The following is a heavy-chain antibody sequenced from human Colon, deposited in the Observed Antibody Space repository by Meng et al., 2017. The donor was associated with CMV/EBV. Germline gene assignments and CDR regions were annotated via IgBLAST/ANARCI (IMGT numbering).Heavy chain of an antibody. CDR3: AKCGWHCLES. CDR2: IYHSGGT. Sequence: GSLRLSCAASGFTFGGSAIHWVRQASGKGLEWIGEIYHSGGTTYNPSLESRVSISIDKSKRQFSLTLSSVTAADTAVYFCAKCGWHCLESWGQGILVTVS. D-gene: IGHD2-21*01. CDR1: GFTFGGSA. J-gene: IGHJ4*02. V-gene: IGHV4-4*01.